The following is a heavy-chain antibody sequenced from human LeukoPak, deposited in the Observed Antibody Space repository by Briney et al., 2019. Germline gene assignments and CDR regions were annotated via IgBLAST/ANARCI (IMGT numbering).Heavy chain of an antibody. V-gene: IGHV3-9*01. CDR1: GFTFDDYA. J-gene: IGHJ4*02. D-gene: IGHD3-22*01. CDR3: ARDRGWATIDY. Sequence: GGSLRLSCAASGFTFDDYAMHWVRQAPGKGLEWVSGISWSSDNIDYADSVKGRFTISRDNAKNSLYLQMNSLRAEDTALYYCARDRGWATIDYWGQGTLVTVSS. CDR2: ISWSSDNI.